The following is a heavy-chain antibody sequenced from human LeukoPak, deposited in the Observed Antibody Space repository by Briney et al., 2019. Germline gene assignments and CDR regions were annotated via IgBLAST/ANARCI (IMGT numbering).Heavy chain of an antibody. CDR1: GGFISSYY. CDR2: IYYSGST. J-gene: IGHJ5*02. V-gene: IGHV4-59*08. D-gene: IGHD3-10*01. CDR3: ARFGLSWFDP. Sequence: LETLSLTCTASGGFISSYYWSWIRQPPGHRLEWIGYIYYSGSTNYNPSLKSRVTISVDTSKNQFSLKLSSVTAADTAVYYCARFGLSWFDPWGQGTLVTVSS.